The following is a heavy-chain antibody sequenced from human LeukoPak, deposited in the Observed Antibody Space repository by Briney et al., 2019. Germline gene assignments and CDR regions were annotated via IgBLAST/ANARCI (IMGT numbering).Heavy chain of an antibody. J-gene: IGHJ5*02. CDR3: ARDRGQLLAYNWFDP. Sequence: TSETLSLTCAVYGGSFSGYYWSWIRQPPGKGLEWIGEINHSGSTNYNPSLKSRVTISVDTSKNQFSLKLSSVTAADTAVYYCARDRGQLLAYNWFDPWGQGTLVTVSS. V-gene: IGHV4-34*01. CDR2: INHSGST. D-gene: IGHD2-2*01. CDR1: GGSFSGYY.